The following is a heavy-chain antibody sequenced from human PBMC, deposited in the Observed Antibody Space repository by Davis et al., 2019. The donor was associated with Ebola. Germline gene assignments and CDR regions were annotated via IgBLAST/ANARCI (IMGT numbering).Heavy chain of an antibody. V-gene: IGHV5-10-1*01. CDR2: IDPSDSYT. J-gene: IGHJ4*02. D-gene: IGHD3-10*01. CDR3: ARVSTMVRGVAMGFDY. Sequence: GESLKISCNGSGYSFTSYWISWVRQMPGKGLEWMGRIDPSDSYTNYSPSFQGHVTISADKSISTAYLQWSSLKASDTAMYYCARVSTMVRGVAMGFDYWGQGTLVTVSS. CDR1: GYSFTSYW.